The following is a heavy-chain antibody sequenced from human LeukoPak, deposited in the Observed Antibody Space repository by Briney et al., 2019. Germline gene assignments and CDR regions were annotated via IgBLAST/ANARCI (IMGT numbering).Heavy chain of an antibody. CDR2: IYYSGST. J-gene: IGHJ3*02. CDR1: GGSISSYY. D-gene: IGHD1-1*01. CDR3: ARGLGNDAFDI. Sequence: SETLSLTCTVSGGSISSYYWSWIRQPPGKGLEWIGYIYYSGSTNYNPSPKSRVTISVDTSKNRFSLKLSSVTAGDRAVYYCARGLGNDAFDIWGQGTMVTVSS. V-gene: IGHV4-59*01.